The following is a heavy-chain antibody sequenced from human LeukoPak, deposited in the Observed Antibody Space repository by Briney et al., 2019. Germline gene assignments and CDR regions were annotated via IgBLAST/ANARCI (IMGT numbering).Heavy chain of an antibody. CDR2: ISNNGGST. V-gene: IGHV3-64D*06. Sequence: GGSLTLSCSASGFTFSSYALHWVRQAPGKGLEYVSAISNNGGSTYYADSVKGRFTISRDNSENTLYLQMSSLRPEDTAVYYCVPFRYYDMDVWGQGTTVTVSS. CDR1: GFTFSSYA. J-gene: IGHJ6*02. CDR3: VPFRYYDMDV.